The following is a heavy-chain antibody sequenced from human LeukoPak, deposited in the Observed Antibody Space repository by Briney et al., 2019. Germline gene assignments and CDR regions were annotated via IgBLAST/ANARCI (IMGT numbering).Heavy chain of an antibody. Sequence: GGSLRLSCAASGFTFSSYGTHWVRQAPGKGLEWVAVIWYDGSNKYYADSVKGRFSISRDNSKNTLYLQMNSLRAEDTAVYYCARDRTPGLGYYGMDVWGQGTTVTVSS. CDR3: ARDRTPGLGYYGMDV. CDR1: GFTFSSYG. D-gene: IGHD3/OR15-3a*01. J-gene: IGHJ6*02. CDR2: IWYDGSNK. V-gene: IGHV3-33*01.